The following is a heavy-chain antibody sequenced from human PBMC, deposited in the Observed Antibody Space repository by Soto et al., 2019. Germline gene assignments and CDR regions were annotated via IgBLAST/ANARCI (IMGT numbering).Heavy chain of an antibody. V-gene: IGHV3-30-3*01. J-gene: IGHJ4*02. CDR1: GFTFSNFA. Sequence: GWSLRLSCAASGFTFSNFAMHWVRQAPGKGLEWVAVISYDGGNKYYADSVKGRFTISRDISKNTLYLQMNSLRAEDSAVYYCARDPGFRKIRGFDYWGQGTLVTVSS. CDR2: ISYDGGNK. CDR3: ARDPGFRKIRGFDY.